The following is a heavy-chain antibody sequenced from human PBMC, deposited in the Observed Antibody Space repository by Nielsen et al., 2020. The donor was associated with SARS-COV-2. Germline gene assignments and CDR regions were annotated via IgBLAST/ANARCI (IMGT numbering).Heavy chain of an antibody. D-gene: IGHD3-16*01. CDR3: AKGGGDYFDY. V-gene: IGHV3-9*01. Sequence: SLKISCTASGFTFGDYAMAWFRQAPGKGLEWVSGISWNSGSIGYADSVKGRFTISRDNAKNSLYLQMNSLRAEDTALYYCAKGGGDYFDYWGQGTLVTVSS. J-gene: IGHJ4*02. CDR2: ISWNSGSI. CDR1: GFTFGDYA.